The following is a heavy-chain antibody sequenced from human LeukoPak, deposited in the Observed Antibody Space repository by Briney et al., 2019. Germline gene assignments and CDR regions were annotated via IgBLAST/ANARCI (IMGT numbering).Heavy chain of an antibody. CDR3: ARHTTDELYYYYGMDV. V-gene: IGHV5-51*01. CDR2: IYPGDSGT. D-gene: IGHD4-11*01. J-gene: IGHJ6*02. CDR1: GYSFTNYW. Sequence: GESLKISCQGSGYSFTNYWIGWVRQMPGKGLEWMGIIYPGDSGTRYSPSFQGQVTISADKSISTAYLQWSSLKASDTAMYYCARHTTDELYYYYGMDVWGQGTTVTVSS.